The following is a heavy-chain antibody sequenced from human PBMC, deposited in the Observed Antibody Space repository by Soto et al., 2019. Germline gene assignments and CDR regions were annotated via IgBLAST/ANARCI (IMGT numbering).Heavy chain of an antibody. Sequence: QITLKESGPTLVKPTQTLTLTCTFSGFSFSDDAVGVGWFRQSPGKAPEWLAIYYWDDDEWHNPSLRTRLTISYEAARSQVVLSMVDMDPQYTATYFCARGRRRESCWGGDCYYFDFWGQGLLVAAS. J-gene: IGHJ4*02. D-gene: IGHD2-21*01. CDR1: GFSFSDDAVG. CDR2: YYWDDDE. V-gene: IGHV2-5*02. CDR3: ARGRRRESCWGGDCYYFDF.